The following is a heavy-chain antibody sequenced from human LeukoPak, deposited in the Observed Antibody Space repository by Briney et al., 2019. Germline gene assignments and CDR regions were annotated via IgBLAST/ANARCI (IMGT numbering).Heavy chain of an antibody. CDR1: GFTVSSNY. V-gene: IGHV3-66*04. Sequence: GGSLRLPCAASGFTVSSNYMSWVRQAPGKGLEWVSLIYGGGSTFYADSVKGRFTISRDNSKNTLYLQMNSLRAEDTAVYYCARPLGGSSDYPADSWGQGTLVTVSS. CDR3: ARPLGGSSDYPADS. D-gene: IGHD3-22*01. J-gene: IGHJ4*02. CDR2: IYGGGST.